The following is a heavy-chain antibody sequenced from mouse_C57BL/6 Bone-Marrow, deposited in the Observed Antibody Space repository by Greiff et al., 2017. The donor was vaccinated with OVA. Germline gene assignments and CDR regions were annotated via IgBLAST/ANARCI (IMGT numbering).Heavy chain of an antibody. CDR3: AIRRRDYYAMDY. CDR1: GFTFSDYY. Sequence: EVKLMESEGGLVQPGSSMKLSCTASGFTFSDYYMAWVRQVPDKGLEWVANINYDGSSTYYLDFLKSRFIISSDNAKNILYLQMSSLKSEDTATYYCAIRRRDYYAMDYWGQGTSVTVSS. CDR2: INYDGSST. V-gene: IGHV5-16*01. J-gene: IGHJ4*01.